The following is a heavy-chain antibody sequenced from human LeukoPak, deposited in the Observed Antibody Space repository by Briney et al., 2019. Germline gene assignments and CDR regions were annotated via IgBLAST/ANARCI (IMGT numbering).Heavy chain of an antibody. Sequence: GGSLRLSCAASGFTFSSNYMSWVRQAPGKGLEWVSVIYSGGSTYYADSVKGRFTISRDNSKNMLYLQMNSLRVEDTAIYYCAKVSVVAGRNAFDIWGQGTMVTVSS. V-gene: IGHV3-53*01. D-gene: IGHD3-22*01. CDR2: IYSGGST. CDR1: GFTFSSNY. CDR3: AKVSVVAGRNAFDI. J-gene: IGHJ3*02.